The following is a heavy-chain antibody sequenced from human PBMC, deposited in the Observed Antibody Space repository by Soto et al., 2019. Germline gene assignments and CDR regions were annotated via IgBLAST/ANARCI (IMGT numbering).Heavy chain of an antibody. D-gene: IGHD6-19*01. J-gene: IGHJ3*02. CDR1: GFTFSNAW. V-gene: IGHV3-15*01. CDR2: IKSKTDGGTT. Sequence: PWGSLRLSCAASGFTFSNAWMSWVRQAPGKGLEWVGRIKSKTDGGTTDYAAPVKGRFTISRDDSKNTLYLQMNSLKTEDTAVIYCTKENQQGLPGGPRVFDMGAKGKLVPVS. CDR3: TKENQQGLPGGPRVFDM.